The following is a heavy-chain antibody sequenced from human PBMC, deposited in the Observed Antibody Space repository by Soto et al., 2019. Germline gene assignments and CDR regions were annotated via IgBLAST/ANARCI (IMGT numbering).Heavy chain of an antibody. V-gene: IGHV3-21*01. CDR3: AREEAYCGGDCHPAFDY. Sequence: EVQLVESGGGLVKPGGSLRLSCAASGFTFSSYSINGVRQPPGKGLEWVSSISSSISYIYYADSVKGRFTISRDNAKNSLYLQMNSLRAEDTAVYYCAREEAYCGGDCHPAFDYWGQGTLVTVSS. CDR1: GFTFSSYS. D-gene: IGHD2-21*02. J-gene: IGHJ4*02. CDR2: ISSSISYI.